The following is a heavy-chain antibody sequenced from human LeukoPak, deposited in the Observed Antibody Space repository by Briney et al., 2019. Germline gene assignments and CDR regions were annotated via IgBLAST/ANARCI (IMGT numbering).Heavy chain of an antibody. D-gene: IGHD1-7*01. CDR3: ARGLETLELWQRIAFDI. Sequence: SETLSLTCTVSGGSISSYYWSWIRQPPGKGLEWIGYIYYSGSTNYNPSLKSRVTISVDTSKNQFSLKLSSVTAADTAVYYCARGLETLELWQRIAFDIWGQGTMVTVSS. V-gene: IGHV4-59*01. CDR1: GGSISSYY. CDR2: IYYSGST. J-gene: IGHJ3*02.